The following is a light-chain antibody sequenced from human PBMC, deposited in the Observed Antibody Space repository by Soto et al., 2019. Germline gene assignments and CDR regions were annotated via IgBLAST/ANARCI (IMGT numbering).Light chain of an antibody. Sequence: EIVLTQSPGTLSLSPGERATLSCGASQSVSSNFLAWYQQKPGQAPRLLIYFASSRATGIPDGFTGSGSGTDFSLTISRLEPEDFAVYYCQHYGGSPTVGRETKVEIK. CDR1: QSVSSNF. CDR3: QHYGGSPT. J-gene: IGKJ1*01. V-gene: IGKV3-20*01. CDR2: FAS.